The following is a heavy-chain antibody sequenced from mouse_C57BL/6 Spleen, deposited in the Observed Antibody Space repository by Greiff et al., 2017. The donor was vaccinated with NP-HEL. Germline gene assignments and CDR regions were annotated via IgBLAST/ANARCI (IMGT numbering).Heavy chain of an antibody. CDR2: ISDGGSYT. D-gene: IGHD4-1*01. Sequence: VQLKESGGGLVKPGGSLKLSCAASGFTFSSYAMSWVRQTPEKRLEWVATISDGGSYTYYPDNVKGRFTISRDNAKNNLYLQMSHLKSEDTAMYYCARGTGTWYFDVWGTGTTVTVSS. CDR3: ARGTGTWYFDV. V-gene: IGHV5-4*01. J-gene: IGHJ1*03. CDR1: GFTFSSYA.